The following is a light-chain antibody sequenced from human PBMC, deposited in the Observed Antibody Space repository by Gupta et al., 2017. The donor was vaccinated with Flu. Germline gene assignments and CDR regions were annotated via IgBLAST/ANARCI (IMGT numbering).Light chain of an antibody. CDR1: QNINRY. CDR3: QPIYGTPWP. J-gene: IGKJ1*01. V-gene: IGKV1-39*01. CDR2: TAS. Sequence: DMQMSQLPSSLSASVGDRVTITCRTSQNINRYLNWYQQKPGKAPKLLIYTASSLQRGVPSRFRGSGSGTDFTLTISSLQPEDFATYYCQPIYGTPWPFGPGTKVEIK.